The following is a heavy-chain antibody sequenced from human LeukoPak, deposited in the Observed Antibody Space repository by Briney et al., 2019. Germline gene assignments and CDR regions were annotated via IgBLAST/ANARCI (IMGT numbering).Heavy chain of an antibody. CDR3: ARSRRGFYYGSGSDEAGYFDY. CDR1: GGSISSYY. J-gene: IGHJ4*02. V-gene: IGHV4-59*01. D-gene: IGHD3-10*01. Sequence: SETLSLTCTVSGGSISSYYWSWIRQPPGKGLEWIGYIYYSGSTNYNPSLKSRVTISVDTSKNQFSLKLSSVTAADTAVYYCARSRRGFYYGSGSDEAGYFDYWGQGTLVTVPS. CDR2: IYYSGST.